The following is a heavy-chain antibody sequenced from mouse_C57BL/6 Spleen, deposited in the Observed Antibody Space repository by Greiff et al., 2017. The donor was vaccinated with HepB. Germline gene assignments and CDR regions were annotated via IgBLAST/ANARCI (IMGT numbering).Heavy chain of an antibody. CDR3: ARPIYDGYLYYFDY. D-gene: IGHD2-3*01. CDR1: GFTFSDYG. CDR2: ISSGSSTI. V-gene: IGHV5-17*01. Sequence: EVKLMESGGGLVKPGGSLKLSCAASGFTFSDYGMHWVRQAREKGLEWVAYISSGSSTIYYADTVKGRFTISRDNAKNTLFLQMTSLRSEDTAMYYCARPIYDGYLYYFDYWGQGTTLTVSS. J-gene: IGHJ2*01.